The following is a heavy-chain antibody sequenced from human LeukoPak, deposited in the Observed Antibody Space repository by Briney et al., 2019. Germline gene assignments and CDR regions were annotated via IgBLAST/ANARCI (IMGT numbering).Heavy chain of an antibody. CDR3: ARRRGRGVGATGWFDP. CDR1: GYSFTSYW. V-gene: IGHV5-51*01. D-gene: IGHD1-26*01. J-gene: IGHJ5*02. CDR2: IYLGDSDT. Sequence: GESLKISCKGSGYSFTSYWIVWMRQMPGEGLELMGIIYLGDSDTRYSPSFQGQVTISVDKSISTAYLQWSSLKASDTAMYYCARRRGRGVGATGWFDPWGQGTLVTVSS.